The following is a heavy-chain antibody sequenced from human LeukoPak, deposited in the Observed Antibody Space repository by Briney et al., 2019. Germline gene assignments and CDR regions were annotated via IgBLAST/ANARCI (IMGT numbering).Heavy chain of an antibody. CDR1: GYTLTELS. Sequence: ASVKVSRKVSGYTLTELSMHWVRQAPGQGLEWMGWISAYNGNTNYAQKLQGRVTMTTDTSTSTAYMELRSLRSDDTAVYYCARREYYYDGSDAFDIWGQGTMVTVSS. CDR2: ISAYNGNT. V-gene: IGHV1-18*01. CDR3: ARREYYYDGSDAFDI. J-gene: IGHJ3*02. D-gene: IGHD3-22*01.